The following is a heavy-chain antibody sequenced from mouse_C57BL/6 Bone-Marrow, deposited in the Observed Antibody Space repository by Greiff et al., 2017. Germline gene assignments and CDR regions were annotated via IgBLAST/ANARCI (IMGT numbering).Heavy chain of an antibody. V-gene: IGHV1-69*01. CDR3: ARVSSGYVCAMDY. Sequence: VKLQQPGAELVMPGASVKLSCKASGYTFTSYWMHWVKQRPGQGLEWIGEIDPSDSYTNYNQKFKGKSTLTVDKSSSTAYMQLSSLTSEDSAVYYCARVSSGYVCAMDYWGQGTSVTVSS. CDR2: IDPSDSYT. D-gene: IGHD3-2*02. CDR1: GYTFTSYW. J-gene: IGHJ4*01.